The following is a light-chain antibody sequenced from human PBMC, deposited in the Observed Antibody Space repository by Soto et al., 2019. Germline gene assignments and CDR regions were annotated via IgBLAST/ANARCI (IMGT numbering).Light chain of an antibody. CDR3: QQYNNWPPWT. CDR2: GAS. CDR1: QSVGSD. V-gene: IGKV3-15*01. Sequence: EIVMTQSPSTLSVSPGERASLSGIASQSVGSDLAWYQHTPGQPPRLLIYGASTRATGIPGRFSGSGSGTEFTLTISSLQSEDFAVYFCQQYNNWPPWTFGQGTKVDI. J-gene: IGKJ1*01.